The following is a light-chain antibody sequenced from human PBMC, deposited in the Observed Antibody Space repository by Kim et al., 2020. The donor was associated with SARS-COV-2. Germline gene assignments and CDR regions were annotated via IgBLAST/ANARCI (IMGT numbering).Light chain of an antibody. CDR2: GKN. CDR1: SLRSYY. J-gene: IGLJ2*01. CDR3: NSRDSSGNHLV. V-gene: IGLV3-19*01. Sequence: ALGQTVRITCQGDSLRSYYAIWYQQKPGQATVLVIYGKNNRPSGIPDRFSGSSSGNTASLTITGAQAEDEADYYCNSRDSSGNHLVFGGGTQLTVL.